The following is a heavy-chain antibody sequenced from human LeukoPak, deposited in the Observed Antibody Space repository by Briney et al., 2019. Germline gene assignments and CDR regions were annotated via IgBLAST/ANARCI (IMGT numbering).Heavy chain of an antibody. CDR1: GFTLSSYA. V-gene: IGHV3-23*01. CDR2: ISGSGGST. J-gene: IGHJ4*02. D-gene: IGHD6-13*01. CDR3: AKDPLYSSSWYSDY. Sequence: AAAGFTLSSYAMSWVRQAPGEGLEWVSAISGSGGSTYYADCVKGRFNLSRDNSKNTLYLQITSLTAEDTAVYYCAKDPLYSSSWYSDYWGQGTLVTVSS.